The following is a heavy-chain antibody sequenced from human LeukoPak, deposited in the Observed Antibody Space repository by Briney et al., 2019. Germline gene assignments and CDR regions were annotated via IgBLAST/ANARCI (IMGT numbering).Heavy chain of an antibody. V-gene: IGHV1-69*04. CDR2: IIPILGIA. D-gene: IGHD3-10*01. Sequence: ASVKVSCKASGGTFSSYAISWVRQAPGQGLEWMGRIIPILGIANYAQKFQGRVTITADKSTSTAYMELSSLRSEDTAVYYCARPSTGLYFDYWGQGTLVTVSP. CDR3: ARPSTGLYFDY. J-gene: IGHJ4*02. CDR1: GGTFSSYA.